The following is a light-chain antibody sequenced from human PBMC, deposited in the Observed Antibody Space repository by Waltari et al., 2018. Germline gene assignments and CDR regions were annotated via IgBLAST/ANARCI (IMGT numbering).Light chain of an antibody. CDR1: QSLLYTSNNKNY. CDR3: LQYLHTPRT. Sequence: DVVMTQSPDSLAVSLGERATINCKSSQSLLYTSNNKNYLAWYQQKPGQPPKILIYWASIRESVVPDRFSGGGSGTDFTLTISGLQAEDVASYFCLQYLHTPRTFGQVTKVEIK. CDR2: WAS. V-gene: IGKV4-1*01. J-gene: IGKJ1*01.